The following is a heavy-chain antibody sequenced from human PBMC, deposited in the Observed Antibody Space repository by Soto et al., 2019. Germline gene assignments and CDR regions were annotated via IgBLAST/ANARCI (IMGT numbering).Heavy chain of an antibody. CDR1: GDSVSSNSAG. CDR3: SRGSWDDVSGHYYKAV. CDR2: TYYKSKWYY. J-gene: IGHJ6*02. V-gene: IGHV6-1*01. D-gene: IGHD3-22*01. Sequence: SETLSLTCASSGDSVSSNSAGWNWVRQTPSRGLEWLGRTYYKSKWYYNSAVSVKSRITINPDTSKNQFSLQLNSVTPEDTAVYYCSRGSWDDVSGHYYKAVCGQGTTVTVSS.